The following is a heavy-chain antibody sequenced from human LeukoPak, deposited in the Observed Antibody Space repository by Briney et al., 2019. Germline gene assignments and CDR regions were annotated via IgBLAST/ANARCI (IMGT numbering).Heavy chain of an antibody. CDR1: GGSISSSSYY. Sequence: PSETLSLTCTVSGGSISSSSYYWGWIRQPPGKGLEWIGSIYYSGSTYYNPSLKSRVTISVDTSKNQFSLKLSSVTAADTAVYYCVRHRFLGYCSGGSCYPYFDYWGQGTLVTVSS. CDR2: IYYSGST. J-gene: IGHJ4*02. D-gene: IGHD2-15*01. V-gene: IGHV4-39*01. CDR3: VRHRFLGYCSGGSCYPYFDY.